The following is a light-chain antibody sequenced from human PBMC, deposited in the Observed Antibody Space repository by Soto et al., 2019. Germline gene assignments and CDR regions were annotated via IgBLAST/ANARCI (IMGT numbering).Light chain of an antibody. Sequence: DIQLTQSPSFLSASVGDRVTITCRASQGINNYLAWHQQKPGKAPELLIYSASTLDDGVPSRFSGSGSGTEFILTISSLQPEDFATYYCQQLKAYPFTFGPGTKVDI. CDR2: SAS. J-gene: IGKJ3*01. V-gene: IGKV1-9*01. CDR3: QQLKAYPFT. CDR1: QGINNY.